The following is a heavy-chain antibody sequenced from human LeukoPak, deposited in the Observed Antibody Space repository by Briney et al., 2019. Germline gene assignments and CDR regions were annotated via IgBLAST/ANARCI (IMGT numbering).Heavy chain of an antibody. D-gene: IGHD3-10*01. J-gene: IGHJ6*04. Sequence: ASVKVSCKASGYTFTSYDMNWVRQAPGQRLEWMGWINAGNDNTKYSQTSHGRVTITRDTYASTAYMELSSLKSEDTAVHYCARDGERGYEDDYYYGIDVWGKGTTVTVSS. CDR3: ARDGERGYEDDYYYGIDV. V-gene: IGHV1-3*01. CDR2: INAGNDNT. CDR1: GYTFTSYD.